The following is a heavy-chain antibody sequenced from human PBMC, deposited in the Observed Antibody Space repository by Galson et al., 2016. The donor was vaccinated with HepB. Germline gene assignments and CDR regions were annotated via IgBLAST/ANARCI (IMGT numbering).Heavy chain of an antibody. CDR2: ISGSGVVT. J-gene: IGHJ4*02. CDR1: GFTFSSYA. D-gene: IGHD6-19*01. CDR3: AKDQKRRLLSPITVAGTDY. Sequence: SLRLSCAASGFTFSSYAMTWVRQALGKGLAWVSAISGSGVVTYYADSVTGRFAISRDNSKNTLYLQMNSLRAEDTAVYYCAKDQKRRLLSPITVAGTDYWGQGTRVTVSS. V-gene: IGHV3-23*01.